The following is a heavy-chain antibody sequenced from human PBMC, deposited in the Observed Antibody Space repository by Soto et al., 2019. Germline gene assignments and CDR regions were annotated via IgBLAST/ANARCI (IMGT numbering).Heavy chain of an antibody. V-gene: IGHV4-4*02. CDR1: GGSISNSNW. Sequence: QVQLQESGPGLVKPSGTLSLTCAVFGGSISNSNWWTWVRQPPGKGLDWIGEIFHRGSTNYNSSLMGRVTISVDKANNQFSLKLSSVTAADTAVYYCAHRPIVGAAIWGQGTLVTVSS. D-gene: IGHD1-26*01. CDR2: IFHRGST. CDR3: AHRPIVGAAI. J-gene: IGHJ4*02.